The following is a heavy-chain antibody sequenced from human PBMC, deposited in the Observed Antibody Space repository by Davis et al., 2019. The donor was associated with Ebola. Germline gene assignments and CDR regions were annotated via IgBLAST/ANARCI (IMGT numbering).Heavy chain of an antibody. D-gene: IGHD6-19*01. V-gene: IGHV4-59*12. Sequence: MPSETLSLTCAVSGGSITSYYWSWIRQPPGKGLEWIGYIYYSGGAKYNPSLKSRITINPDTSKNQFSLQLNSVTPEDTAVYYCAREGRALAGTPFDFWGQGTLVIVSS. CDR1: GGSITSYY. CDR3: AREGRALAGTPFDF. J-gene: IGHJ4*02. CDR2: IYYSGGA.